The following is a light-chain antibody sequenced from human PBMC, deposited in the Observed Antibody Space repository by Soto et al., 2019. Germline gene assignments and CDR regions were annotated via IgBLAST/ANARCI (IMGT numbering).Light chain of an antibody. Sequence: EIVMTQSPATLSVSPGERATLSCRASQTVGSNLAWYQQKRGQAPRLLIYDASTRATGIPARFSGSGSGTDFTLTISSLQSEDFALYYCQQYNYWPRTFGQGSKLGIK. V-gene: IGKV3D-15*01. CDR2: DAS. CDR3: QQYNYWPRT. CDR1: QTVGSN. J-gene: IGKJ2*01.